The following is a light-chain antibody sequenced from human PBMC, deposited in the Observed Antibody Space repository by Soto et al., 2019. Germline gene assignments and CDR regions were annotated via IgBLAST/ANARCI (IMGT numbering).Light chain of an antibody. J-gene: IGLJ2*01. CDR1: SSNIGAGYD. Sequence: QSVLTQPPSVSGAPGQRVTISCTGNSSNIGAGYDVHWYQQLPGTAPKVLIYGNINRPSGVPDRFSGSKSGTSASLAITGLQAEDEGDFYCQSYDSRSVVFGGGTQLTVL. V-gene: IGLV1-40*01. CDR3: QSYDSRSVV. CDR2: GNI.